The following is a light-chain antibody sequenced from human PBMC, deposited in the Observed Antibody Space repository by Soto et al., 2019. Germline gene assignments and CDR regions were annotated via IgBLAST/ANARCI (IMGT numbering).Light chain of an antibody. CDR1: QSVSSSY. V-gene: IGKV3-20*01. J-gene: IGKJ3*01. CDR3: QQYGSSL. CDR2: GAS. Sequence: EIVLTQSPGTLSLSPGERATLSCRASQSVSSSYLAWYQQKPGQAPRLLIYGASSRATGIPDSFSGSGSGTDFTLTISRLEPEDFAVYYCQQYGSSLFGPGTKVDIK.